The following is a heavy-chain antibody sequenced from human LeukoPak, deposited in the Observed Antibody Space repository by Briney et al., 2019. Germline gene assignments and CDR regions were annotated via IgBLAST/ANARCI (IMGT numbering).Heavy chain of an antibody. V-gene: IGHV4-59*08. CDR1: GGSISSYY. CDR2: IYYSGST. D-gene: IGHD2-21*02. Sequence: SETLSLTCTDSGGSISSYYWSWIRQPPGKGLEWIGYIYYSGSTNYNPSLKSRVTISVDTSKNQFSLKLSSVTAADTAVYYCARHVVTRNWFDPWGQGTLVTVSS. CDR3: ARHVVTRNWFDP. J-gene: IGHJ5*02.